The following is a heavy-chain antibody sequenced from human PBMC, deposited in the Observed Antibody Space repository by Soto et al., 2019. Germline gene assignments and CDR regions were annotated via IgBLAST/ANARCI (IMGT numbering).Heavy chain of an antibody. V-gene: IGHV4-31*03. CDR2: IYYSGST. J-gene: IGHJ4*02. CDR3: ARAASQIAAAGSFDY. Sequence: SETLSLTCTVSGGSISSGGYYWSWIRQHPGKGLEWIGYIYYSGSTYYNPSLKSRVTISVDTSKNQFSLKLSSVTAADTAVYYCARAASQIAAAGSFDYWGQGTLVTVS. CDR1: GGSISSGGYY. D-gene: IGHD6-13*01.